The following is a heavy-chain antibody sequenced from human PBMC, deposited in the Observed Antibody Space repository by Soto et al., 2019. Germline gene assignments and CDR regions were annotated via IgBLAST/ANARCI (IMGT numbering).Heavy chain of an antibody. CDR2: IYYSGST. V-gene: IGHV4-39*01. CDR3: ARHEAPSGWYFDY. J-gene: IGHJ4*02. D-gene: IGHD6-25*01. Sequence: QLQLQESGPGLVKPSETLSLTCTVSGGSISSSSYYWGWIRQPPGKGLEWIGSIYYSGSTYYNPSVKSRVTISVDTSKHQLSLKLGSVTAADTAVYYCARHEAPSGWYFDYCGQGTLVTVSS. CDR1: GGSISSSSYY.